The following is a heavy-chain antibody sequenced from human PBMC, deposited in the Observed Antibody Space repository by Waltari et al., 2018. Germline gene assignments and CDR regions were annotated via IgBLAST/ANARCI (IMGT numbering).Heavy chain of an antibody. CDR2: IKPNSGDT. D-gene: IGHD2-2*01. Sequence: QVQLVQSGAEVKKPGAAVKVSCKASGYTLTPSSPQWVRQAPGQGLEWMGRIKPNSGDTNYARKFQDRVTMTRDTSVNTAYMVVGRLTSDDTAVYFCARESAFSTSWYPGFDPWGQGTLVTVAS. CDR1: GYTLTPSS. J-gene: IGHJ5*02. CDR3: ARESAFSTSWYPGFDP. V-gene: IGHV1-2*06.